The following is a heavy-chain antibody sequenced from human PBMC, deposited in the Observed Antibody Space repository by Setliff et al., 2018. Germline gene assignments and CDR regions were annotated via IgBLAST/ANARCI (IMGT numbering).Heavy chain of an antibody. CDR1: GITFRTYS. D-gene: IGHD3-9*01. Sequence: GGSLRLSCAASGITFRTYSLNWVRQAPGRGLEWISFISSDSRTTYYADSVKGRFTISRDNAKNTLDLQMNSLRAEDTAVYYCVYFDWSLNDYYYYYMDVWGKGTTVTVSS. CDR3: VYFDWSLNDYYYYYMDV. V-gene: IGHV3-48*01. CDR2: ISSDSRTT. J-gene: IGHJ6*03.